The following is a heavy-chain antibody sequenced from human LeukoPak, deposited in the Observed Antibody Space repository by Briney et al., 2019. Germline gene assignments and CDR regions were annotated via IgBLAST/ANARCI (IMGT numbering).Heavy chain of an antibody. J-gene: IGHJ4*02. CDR2: ISADNGNT. CDR3: ARGVAQTASSSGWPLDY. Sequence: ASVKVSCKASGYTFTNYGISWVRQAPGQGLEWMGWISADNGNTNYAQNLQGRVTMTTDTSTSTAYMELRSLTSDDTAVYYCARGVAQTASSSGWPLDYWGQGTLVTVSS. D-gene: IGHD6-19*01. CDR1: GYTFTNYG. V-gene: IGHV1-18*01.